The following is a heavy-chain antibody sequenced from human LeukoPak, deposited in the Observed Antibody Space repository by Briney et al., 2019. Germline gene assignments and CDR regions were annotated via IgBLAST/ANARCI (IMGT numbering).Heavy chain of an antibody. Sequence: SGPALVKPTQTLTLPCTLSEFPLSTSGMCVSWIRQPPGKALEWLALIDWDDDKYYSTSLKTWLTTSEGPSQNHVVLTMTNMDPVDTPPDYCARRIRGVGSSWPYYYSYSGMDVWGQGSTGTVSS. CDR1: EFPLSTSGMC. J-gene: IGHJ6*02. CDR2: IDWDDDK. CDR3: ARRIRGVGSSWPYYYSYSGMDV. V-gene: IGHV2-70*01. D-gene: IGHD6-13*01.